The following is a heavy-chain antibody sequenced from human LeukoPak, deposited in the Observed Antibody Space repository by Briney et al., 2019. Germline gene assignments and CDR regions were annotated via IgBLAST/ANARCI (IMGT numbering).Heavy chain of an antibody. CDR2: ISSSSNYI. CDR3: ARDEGVSFDY. CDR1: GFTFSAYN. V-gene: IGHV3-21*01. Sequence: GGSLRLSCVPSGFTFSAYNMNWVRQAPGKGLEGVSCISSSSNYIYYADSVKGRFTISRDNAKNSLYLQMNSLRAEDTAVYYCARDEGVSFDYWGQGTLVTVSS. J-gene: IGHJ4*02.